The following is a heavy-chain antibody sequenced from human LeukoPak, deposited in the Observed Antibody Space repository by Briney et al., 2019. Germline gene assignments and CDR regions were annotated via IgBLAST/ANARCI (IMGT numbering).Heavy chain of an antibody. V-gene: IGHV3-23*01. Sequence: PGGSVRLSCVASGFTFSSYAMSWVRQAPGKGLEWVSDISGSGGRTYYADSAKGRFTISRDNSKNTLYLQMNSLRAEDTAVYYCAKDLRDTAMVEYYFDYWGQGTLVTVAS. J-gene: IGHJ4*02. CDR2: ISGSGGRT. CDR1: GFTFSSYA. D-gene: IGHD5-18*01. CDR3: AKDLRDTAMVEYYFDY.